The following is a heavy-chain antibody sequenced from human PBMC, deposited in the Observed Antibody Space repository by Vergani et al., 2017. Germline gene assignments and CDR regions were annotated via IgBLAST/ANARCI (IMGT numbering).Heavy chain of an antibody. CDR1: GFTFDDYA. CDR3: AKGDSSTGHGAFDI. V-gene: IGHV3-9*01. CDR2: ISWNSGSI. Sequence: EVQLVESGGGLVQPGRSLRLSCAASGFTFDDYAMHWVRQAPGKGLEWVSGISWNSGSIGYADSVKGRFTISRDNAKNSLYLQMNSLRAEDTAVYYCAKGDSSTGHGAFDIWGQGTMVTVSS. D-gene: IGHD2-2*01. J-gene: IGHJ3*02.